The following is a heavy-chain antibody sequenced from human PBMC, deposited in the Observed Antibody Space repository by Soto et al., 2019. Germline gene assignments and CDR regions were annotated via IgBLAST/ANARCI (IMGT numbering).Heavy chain of an antibody. CDR2: ISAYNGNT. Sequence: QVQLVQSGAEVKKPGASVKVSCKASGYTCTSYGISWVRQAPGQGLEWMGWISAYNGNTNYARKLQGRGTLTTDTSTSTVYMDLSSLRYDDKAVYYCARDGYYDSSGYRADFDYWGQGTLVT. D-gene: IGHD3-22*01. CDR1: GYTCTSYG. J-gene: IGHJ4*02. V-gene: IGHV1-18*01. CDR3: ARDGYYDSSGYRADFDY.